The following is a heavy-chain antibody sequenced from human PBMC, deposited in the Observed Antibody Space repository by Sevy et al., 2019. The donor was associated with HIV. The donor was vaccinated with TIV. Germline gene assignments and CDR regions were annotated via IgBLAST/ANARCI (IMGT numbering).Heavy chain of an antibody. CDR3: ARDSTTRPRVLDY. D-gene: IGHD1-1*01. CDR1: GGSISSYC. V-gene: IGHV4-59*01. J-gene: IGHJ4*02. Sequence: SETLSLTCSVSGGSISSYCWTWVRQSPGKGLEWIGNIYVTGNTDYSPSLKSRLTLSLDTSKSQFSLTLKSVTAADTAIYFCARDSTTRPRVLDYWGQGSLVTVSS. CDR2: IYVTGNT.